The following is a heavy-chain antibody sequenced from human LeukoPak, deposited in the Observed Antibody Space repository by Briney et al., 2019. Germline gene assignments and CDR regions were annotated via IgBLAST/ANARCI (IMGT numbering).Heavy chain of an antibody. J-gene: IGHJ4*02. CDR3: ARDGITMRILEY. V-gene: IGHV3-43*01. CDR1: GFTFDEYS. CDR2: ISRDGYST. D-gene: IGHD3-10*01. Sequence: GGSLRLSCAASGFTFDEYSMHWVRQAPGKGLEWVALISRDGYSTYYGDSARGRFTISRDNAKNSLYLQMDSLRAEDTAVYYCARDGITMRILEYWGQGTLVTVSS.